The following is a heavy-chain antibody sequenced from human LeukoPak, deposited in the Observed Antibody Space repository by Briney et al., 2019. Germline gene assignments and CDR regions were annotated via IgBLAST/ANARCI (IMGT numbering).Heavy chain of an antibody. CDR3: ARGPPTPRDYYYGMDV. J-gene: IGHJ6*04. Sequence: GRSLRLSCAASGFTFSSYAMHWVRQAPGKGLEWVAVISYGGSNKYYADSVKGRFTISRDNSKNTLYLQMNSLRAEDTAVYYCARGPPTPRDYYYGMDVWGKGTTVTVSS. CDR2: ISYGGSNK. V-gene: IGHV3-30*04. CDR1: GFTFSSYA.